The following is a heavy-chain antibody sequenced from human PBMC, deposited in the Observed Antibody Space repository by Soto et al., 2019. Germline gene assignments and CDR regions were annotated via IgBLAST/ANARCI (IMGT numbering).Heavy chain of an antibody. CDR3: AREPIAAAGWGGYYGMDF. CDR2: IIPIFGTA. D-gene: IGHD6-13*01. CDR1: GGTFSSYA. V-gene: IGHV1-69*13. Sequence: SVKVSCKASGGTFSSYAISWVRQAPGQGLEWMGGIIPIFGTANYAQKFQGRVTITADESTSTAYMELSSLRSEDTAVYYCAREPIAAAGWGGYYGMDFWGQGTTVTVSS. J-gene: IGHJ6*02.